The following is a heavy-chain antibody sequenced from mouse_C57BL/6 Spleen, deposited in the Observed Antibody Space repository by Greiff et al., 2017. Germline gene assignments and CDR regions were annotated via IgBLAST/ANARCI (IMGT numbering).Heavy chain of an antibody. D-gene: IGHD1-1*01. CDR3: NFHPVTTVVAYDY. J-gene: IGHJ2*01. CDR1: GYTFTDYY. Sequence: EVQLQQSGPELVKPGASVKISCKASGYTFTDYYMNWVKQSHGKSLEWIGDINPNNGGTSYNQKFKGKATLTVDKSSSTAYMELRSLTSEDSAVYYCNFHPVTTVVAYDYWGQGTTLTVSS. CDR2: INPNNGGT. V-gene: IGHV1-26*01.